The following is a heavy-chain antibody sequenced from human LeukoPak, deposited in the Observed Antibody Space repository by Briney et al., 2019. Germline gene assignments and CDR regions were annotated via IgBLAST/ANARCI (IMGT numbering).Heavy chain of an antibody. CDR3: ASGYGVEYYYYGMDV. CDR2: ISAYNGKT. D-gene: IGHD3-3*01. J-gene: IGHJ6*02. CDR1: GYTFTIYG. V-gene: IGHV1-18*01. Sequence: ASVKVSFKASGYTFTIYGISWVRQAPGQGMEWMGWISAYNGKTNYAQKLQGRVTMTTDTSTSTAYMELRSLRYDDTAVYYCASGYGVEYYYYGMDVWGQGTTVTVSS.